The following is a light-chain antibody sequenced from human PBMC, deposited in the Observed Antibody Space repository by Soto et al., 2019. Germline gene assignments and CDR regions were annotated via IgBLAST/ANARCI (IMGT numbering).Light chain of an antibody. CDR3: QQYNNYPRT. V-gene: IGKV1-5*01. Sequence: DLQMTQSPSTLSASIGDRVTITCRASESIRTWLAWYQHKPGKAPKFLIYDASSLESGVPSRFSGSGSGTEFTLTISNLQPDDFATYFCQQYNNYPRTFGQGTKVDIK. CDR1: ESIRTW. J-gene: IGKJ1*01. CDR2: DAS.